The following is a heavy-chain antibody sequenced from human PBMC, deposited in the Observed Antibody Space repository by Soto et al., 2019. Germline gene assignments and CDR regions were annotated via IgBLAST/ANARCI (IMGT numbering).Heavy chain of an antibody. CDR3: VRDQKYFRVNGNWFDS. D-gene: IGHD2-2*01. V-gene: IGHV1-18*04. Sequence: ASVQVSCMASGSTSADFGISWVRPAPGQGRAWMGWVSGNNGASNPAPKVQGRMTITLDTSTGVSYMALRSLRSDDTAIYYCVRDQKYFRVNGNWFDSWGQGTLVTVSS. J-gene: IGHJ5*01. CDR2: VSGNNGAS. CDR1: GSTSADFG.